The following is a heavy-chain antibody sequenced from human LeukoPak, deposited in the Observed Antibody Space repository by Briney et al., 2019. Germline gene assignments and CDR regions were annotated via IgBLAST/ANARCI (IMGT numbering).Heavy chain of an antibody. Sequence: SETLSLTWAVYGGSFSGYYWSWIRQPPGKGLEWIGEINHSGSTNYNPSLKSRVTISVDTSKNQFSLKLSSVTAADTAVYYCARGYSSSSHWFDPWGQGTLVTVSS. CDR3: ARGYSSSSHWFDP. CDR1: GGSFSGYY. D-gene: IGHD6-6*01. J-gene: IGHJ5*02. V-gene: IGHV4-34*01. CDR2: INHSGST.